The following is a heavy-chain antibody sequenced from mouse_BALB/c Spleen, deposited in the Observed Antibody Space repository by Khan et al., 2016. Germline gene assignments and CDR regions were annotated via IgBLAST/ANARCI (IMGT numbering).Heavy chain of an antibody. CDR1: GFSLTSYD. J-gene: IGHJ4*01. CDR3: VREGYGTTYRAIDY. D-gene: IGHD1-1*01. CDR2: IWTGGGT. V-gene: IGHV2-9-2*01. Sequence: QVQLKESGPGLVAPSQSLSITCTVSGFSLTSYDISWIRPPPGKGLEWLGGIWTGGGTNYNSAFMSRMIISKDNSKSQVFLKMNRRKTDDTAIYSCVREGYGTTYRAIDYWGQGTSVTGSS.